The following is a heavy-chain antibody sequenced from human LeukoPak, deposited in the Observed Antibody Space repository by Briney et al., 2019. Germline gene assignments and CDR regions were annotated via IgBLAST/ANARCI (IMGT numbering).Heavy chain of an antibody. CDR3: ARDADYDFWSGSDY. D-gene: IGHD3-3*01. J-gene: IGHJ4*02. CDR2: INHSGST. CDR1: GGSFSGYY. Sequence: SETLSLTCAVYGGSFSGYYWSWIRQPPGKGLVWIGEINHSGSTDYNPSLKSRVTISVDTSKNQFSLKLSSVTAADTAVYYCARDADYDFWSGSDYWGQGTLVTVSS. V-gene: IGHV4-34*01.